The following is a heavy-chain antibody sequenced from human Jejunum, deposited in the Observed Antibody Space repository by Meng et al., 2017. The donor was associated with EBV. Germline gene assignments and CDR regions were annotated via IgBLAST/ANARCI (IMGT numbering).Heavy chain of an antibody. V-gene: IGHV3-74*01. CDR2: ISSDGRSI. J-gene: IGHJ4*02. CDR1: GFTLSPYW. Sequence: LGGSGRSLVHPRESLRLPCAASGFTLSPYWMNWVRQAPGKGLVWVSRISSDGRSITYADSVKGRFTISRDNAKNTLYLQMSSLGDEDSGIYFCARAPGATRLDYWGQGTLVTVSS. CDR3: ARAPGATRLDY. D-gene: IGHD1-26*01.